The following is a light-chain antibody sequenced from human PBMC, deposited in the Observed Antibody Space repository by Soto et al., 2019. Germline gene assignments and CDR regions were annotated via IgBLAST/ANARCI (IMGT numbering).Light chain of an antibody. CDR1: QSVSSN. J-gene: IGKJ5*01. V-gene: IGKV3-15*01. CDR2: GAS. Sequence: EIVMTQSPATLSVSPGERATLSCRASQSVSSNLAWYQQKPGQAPRLLIYGASTRATGIPARFSGSGSGTEFTLTISSLQSEDFAVYCCQQYHNWPITFGQGTRLEIK. CDR3: QQYHNWPIT.